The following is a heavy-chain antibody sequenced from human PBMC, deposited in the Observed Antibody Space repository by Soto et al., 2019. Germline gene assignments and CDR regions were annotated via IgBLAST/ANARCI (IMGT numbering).Heavy chain of an antibody. CDR3: ARRTATVTWWFDP. Sequence: QITLKESGPTLVKPTQTLTLTCTFSGFSLTTSGVGVGWIRQPPGKALEWLALIYWEDDKRYSPSLKSRLTIPKDTSKNPVVPTMTTMDPADTATYFCARRTATVTWWFDPWGKGPLVTVSS. V-gene: IGHV2-5*02. CDR2: IYWEDDK. D-gene: IGHD4-17*01. CDR1: GFSLTTSGVG. J-gene: IGHJ5*02.